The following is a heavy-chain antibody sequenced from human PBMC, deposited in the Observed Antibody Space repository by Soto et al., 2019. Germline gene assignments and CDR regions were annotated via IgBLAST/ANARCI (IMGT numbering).Heavy chain of an antibody. V-gene: IGHV4-30-4*01. CDR3: AREVRGDYDY. Sequence: SVTLSLTCTVSGGSISRGVYYCSWIRQPPGKGLEWIGYIYYSGSTYYNPSLKSRVTISVDTSKNQFSLKLSSVTAADTAVYYCAREVRGDYDYWGQGTLVTVSS. CDR1: GGSISRGVYY. J-gene: IGHJ4*02. D-gene: IGHD4-17*01. CDR2: IYYSGST.